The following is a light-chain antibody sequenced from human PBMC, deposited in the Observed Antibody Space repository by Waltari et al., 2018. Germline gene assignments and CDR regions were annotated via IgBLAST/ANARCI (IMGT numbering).Light chain of an antibody. CDR1: SGSLSTTSY. V-gene: IGLV8-61*01. Sequence: QTVVTQEPSLSVSPGGTVTLTCALSSGSLSTTSYATWYQQPPGQAPRTLVYKAHARSSGVPDRFSGSILGNTAALTITGAQADDESDYYCALYMGSGIWVFGGGTRLTVL. CDR2: KAH. J-gene: IGLJ3*02. CDR3: ALYMGSGIWV.